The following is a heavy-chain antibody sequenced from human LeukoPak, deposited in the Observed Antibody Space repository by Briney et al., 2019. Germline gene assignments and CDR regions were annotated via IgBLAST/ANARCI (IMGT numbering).Heavy chain of an antibody. D-gene: IGHD2/OR15-2a*01. CDR3: SEGYFEPFAH. V-gene: IGHV4-59*02. J-gene: IGHJ4*02. CDR1: GASVSNSH. CDR2: LSYTGKT. Sequence: SETLSLTCAVSGASVSNSHWNWIRQLPGRRLEWIGCLSYTGKTDYNPSLSSRVTISLGTSNNQVSLKLKSVTAADTAVYYCSEGYFEPFAHWGPGTLVTVSS.